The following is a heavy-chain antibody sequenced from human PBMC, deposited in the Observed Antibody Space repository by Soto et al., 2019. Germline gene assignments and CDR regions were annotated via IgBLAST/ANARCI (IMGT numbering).Heavy chain of an antibody. V-gene: IGHV1-69*02. J-gene: IGHJ4*02. D-gene: IGHD2-15*01. Sequence: GASVKVSCKASGGTFSSYTISWVRQAPGQGLEWMGRIIPILGIANYAQKFQGRVTITADKSTSTAYMELSSLRSEDTAVYYCARCCSGGSGLDYWGQGTLVTVSS. CDR3: ARCCSGGSGLDY. CDR2: IIPILGIA. CDR1: GGTFSSYT.